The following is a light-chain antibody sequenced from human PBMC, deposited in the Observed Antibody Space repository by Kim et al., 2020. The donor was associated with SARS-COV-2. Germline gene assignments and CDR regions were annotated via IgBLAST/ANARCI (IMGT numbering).Light chain of an antibody. CDR3: QAWDSSLVV. Sequence: SYELTQPPSVSVSPGQTASITCSGDKLGDKYACWYQQKPGQSPVLVIYQDSKRPSGIPERFSGSNSGNTATLTISGTQAMDEADYYCQAWDSSLVVFGRGTKLTVL. J-gene: IGLJ2*01. V-gene: IGLV3-1*01. CDR2: QDS. CDR1: KLGDKY.